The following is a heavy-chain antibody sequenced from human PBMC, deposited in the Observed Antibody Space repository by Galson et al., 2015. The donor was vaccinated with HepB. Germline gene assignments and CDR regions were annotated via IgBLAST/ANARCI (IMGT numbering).Heavy chain of an antibody. D-gene: IGHD6-13*01. V-gene: IGHV1-69*04. J-gene: IGHJ2*01. CDR2: IIPILGIA. Sequence: SVKVSCKASGGTFSSYAISWVRQAPGQGLEWMGRIIPILGIANYAQKFQGRVTITADKSTSTAYMELSSLRSEDTAVYYCARFSSSAYFDLWGRGTLVTVSS. CDR3: ARFSSSAYFDL. CDR1: GGTFSSYA.